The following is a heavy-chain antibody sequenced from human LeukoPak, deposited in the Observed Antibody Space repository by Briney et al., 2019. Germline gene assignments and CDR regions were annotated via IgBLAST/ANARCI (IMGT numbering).Heavy chain of an antibody. CDR1: GYNFTNYW. J-gene: IGHJ4*02. V-gene: IGHV5-51*01. D-gene: IGHD5-18*01. CDR3: ARGGYSYDLGGEYYFDY. CDR2: IYPGDSDI. Sequence: GASLQISCQAAGYNFTNYWIAWVRQMPGKGLEWMGFIYPGDSDIRYSPSFQGQVTISADKSISTAYLQWSSLKASDTAMYYCARGGYSYDLGGEYYFDYWGQGTLVTVSS.